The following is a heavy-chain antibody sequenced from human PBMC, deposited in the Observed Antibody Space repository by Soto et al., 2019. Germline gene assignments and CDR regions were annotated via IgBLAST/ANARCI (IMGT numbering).Heavy chain of an antibody. CDR2: IDAGNGRT. V-gene: IGHV1-3*01. D-gene: IGHD1-1*01. J-gene: IGHJ4*02. Sequence: QVPLVQSGAEVKKPGASVKISCKGSGYTFTKYAVHWVRQAPGQRFEWMGWIDAGNGRTKYSQNFQGRVSITRDTSASTAYMELSSLGSEDTAVYYCARGRWTETTADYYLDYWGQGTLVAVSS. CDR1: GYTFTKYA. CDR3: ARGRWTETTADYYLDY.